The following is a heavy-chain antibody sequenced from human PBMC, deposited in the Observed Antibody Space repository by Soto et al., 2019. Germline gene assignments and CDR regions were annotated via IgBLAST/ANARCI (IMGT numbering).Heavy chain of an antibody. CDR3: AKALRYYYYYVDV. CDR2: ISYDGSNK. V-gene: IGHV3-30*18. CDR1: GFTFSSYG. Sequence: QVQLVESGGGVVQPGRSLRLSCAASGFTFSSYGMHWVRQAPGKGLEWVAVISYDGSNKYYADSVKGRFTISRDNSKNKLYLQMNSLRAEDTAVYYCAKALRYYYYYVDVWGKGNTVTVSS. J-gene: IGHJ6*03.